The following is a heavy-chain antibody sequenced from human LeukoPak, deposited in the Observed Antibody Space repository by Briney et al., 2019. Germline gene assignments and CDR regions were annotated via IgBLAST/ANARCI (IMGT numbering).Heavy chain of an antibody. D-gene: IGHD2-15*01. Sequence: SVKVSCKASGGTFISYAISWVRQAPGQGREWMGGIIPIFGTANYEQKFHGRVTITTDESTSTAYMELSSLRSDDTVVYYCASISADCSGGSCQVGAFDIWGQGTMVTVSS. CDR2: IIPIFGTA. CDR1: GGTFISYA. J-gene: IGHJ3*02. CDR3: ASISADCSGGSCQVGAFDI. V-gene: IGHV1-69*05.